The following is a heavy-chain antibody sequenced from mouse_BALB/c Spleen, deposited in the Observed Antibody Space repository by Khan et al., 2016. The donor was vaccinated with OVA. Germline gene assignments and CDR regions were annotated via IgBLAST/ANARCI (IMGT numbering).Heavy chain of an antibody. CDR1: GYSITSGYG. CDR3: AKPARIKY. J-gene: IGHJ2*01. D-gene: IGHD1-2*01. Sequence: EVQLQESGPGLVKPSQSLSLTCTVTGYSITSGYGWNWIRQFPGNKLEWMGYISYSSSTNYNPSLKSRISITRDTSKNQFFLQLNSVTTEKSATYYGAKPARIKYWGQGTTLTVSS. CDR2: ISYSSST. V-gene: IGHV3-2*02.